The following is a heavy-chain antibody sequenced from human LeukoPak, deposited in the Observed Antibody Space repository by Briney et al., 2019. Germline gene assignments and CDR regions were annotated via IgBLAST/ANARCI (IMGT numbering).Heavy chain of an antibody. D-gene: IGHD3-10*01. CDR2: TSGSGGST. CDR1: GFTFSSYA. J-gene: IGHJ4*02. V-gene: IGHV3-23*01. Sequence: GGSLRLSCAASGFTFSSYAMSWVRQAPGKVLEWVSATSGSGGSTYYADSVKGRFTISRDNSKNTLYLQMNSLRAEDTAVYYCAKDTTYYYGSGSSGSYFDYWGQGTLVTVSS. CDR3: AKDTTYYYGSGSSGSYFDY.